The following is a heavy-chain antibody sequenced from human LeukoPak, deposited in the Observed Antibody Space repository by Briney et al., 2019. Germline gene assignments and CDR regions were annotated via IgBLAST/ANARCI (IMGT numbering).Heavy chain of an antibody. CDR2: IKQDGSEK. CDR1: GFTFSSYA. Sequence: GGSLRLSCAASGFTFSSYAMSWVRQAPGKGLEWVANIKQDGSEKYYVDSVKGRFTISRDNAKKSLYLQMNSLRAEDTALYYCARDQWYFDILTGYSTWGPGTLVTVSS. V-gene: IGHV3-7*01. D-gene: IGHD3-9*01. J-gene: IGHJ5*02. CDR3: ARDQWYFDILTGYST.